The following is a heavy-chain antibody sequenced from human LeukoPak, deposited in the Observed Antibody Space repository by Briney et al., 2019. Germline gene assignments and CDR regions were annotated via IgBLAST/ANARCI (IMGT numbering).Heavy chain of an antibody. V-gene: IGHV3-74*03. CDR3: ARDSDWILFDY. D-gene: IGHD2-2*03. CDR1: GFTFNTYW. CDR2: VNREGTTT. J-gene: IGHJ4*02. Sequence: GGSLRLSCAASGFTFNTYWMHWVRQAPGKGLVWVARVNREGTTTAYADSVKGQFIISRDNSKNTLYLQMNNLRAEDTAVYYCARDSDWILFDYWGQGTPVTVSS.